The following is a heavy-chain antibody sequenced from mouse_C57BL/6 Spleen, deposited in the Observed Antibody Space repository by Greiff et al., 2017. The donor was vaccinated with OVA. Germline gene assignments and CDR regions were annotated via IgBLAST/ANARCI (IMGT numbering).Heavy chain of an antibody. CDR2: IYPGDGAP. D-gene: IGHD1-1*01. CDR1: GYAFSSYW. V-gene: IGHV1-80*01. Sequence: QVQLQQSGAELVKPGASVKFSCKASGYAFSSYWLNWVKPRPGKGLEWLGQIYPGDGAPNYNGKFKGKATLTADNYSRPAYMQLSSLTSEDSAVDFCAREDGSSDVDPFAYWGQGTLVTVSA. J-gene: IGHJ3*01. CDR3: AREDGSSDVDPFAY.